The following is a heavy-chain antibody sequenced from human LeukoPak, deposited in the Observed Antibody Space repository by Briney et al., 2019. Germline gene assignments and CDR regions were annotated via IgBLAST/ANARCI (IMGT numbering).Heavy chain of an antibody. J-gene: IGHJ4*02. V-gene: IGHV3-30*19. D-gene: IGHD5-24*01. CDR1: GFTFSSYG. CDR3: ASGRDGYDYVRPDFDY. CDR2: ISYDGSNK. Sequence: GGSLRLSCAASGFTFSSYGMHWVRQAPGKGLEWVAVISYDGSNKYYADSVKGRFTISRDNSKNTLYLQMNSLRAEDTAVYYCASGRDGYDYVRPDFDYWGQGTLVTVSS.